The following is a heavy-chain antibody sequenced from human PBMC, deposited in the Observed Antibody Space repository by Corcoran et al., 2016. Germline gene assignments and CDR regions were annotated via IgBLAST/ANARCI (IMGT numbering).Heavy chain of an antibody. CDR1: GGTFSSYA. J-gene: IGHJ4*02. D-gene: IGHD2-2*02. Sequence: QVQLVQSGAEVKKPGSSVKVSCKASGGTFSSYAISWVRQAPGQGLEWMGGIIPIFGTANYAQKFQGRVTITADESTGTAYMEVSSLRSEDTAVDYCAGDIHCSRTSCYIGPFDYWGQGTLVTVSA. V-gene: IGHV1-69*01. CDR3: AGDIHCSRTSCYIGPFDY. CDR2: IIPIFGTA.